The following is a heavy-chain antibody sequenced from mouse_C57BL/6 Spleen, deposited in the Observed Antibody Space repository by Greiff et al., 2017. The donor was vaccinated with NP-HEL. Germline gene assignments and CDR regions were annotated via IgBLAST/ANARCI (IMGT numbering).Heavy chain of an antibody. V-gene: IGHV1-42*01. D-gene: IGHD1-1*01. CDR2: INPSTGGT. CDR3: ARGAVVATDAMDY. CDR1: GYSFTGYY. Sequence: VQLQQSGPELVKPGASVKISCKASGYSFTGYYMNWVKQSPEKSLEWIGEINPSTGGTTYNQKFKAKATLTVNKSSSPAYMQLKSLTSEDSAVYYCARGAVVATDAMDYWGQGTSVTVSS. J-gene: IGHJ4*01.